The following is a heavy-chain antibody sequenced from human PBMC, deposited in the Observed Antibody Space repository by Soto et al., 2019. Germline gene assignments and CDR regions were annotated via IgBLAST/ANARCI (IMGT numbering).Heavy chain of an antibody. CDR1: GVSISNPYYS. CDR3: ARRQSTDTVQAPAAIYADDGFDF. Sequence: QLQLQQSGPGLVKPSETLFLTCTVSGVSISNPYYSWGWILQTPGKGLEWLGRIHYSGRTFYTQSLRSRVTISITTSRNQLSLRQTSVSVADTAVYYCARRQSTDTVQAPAAIYADDGFDFCGQGTMVTVSS. V-gene: IGHV4-39*01. D-gene: IGHD2-2*01. CDR2: IHYSGRT. J-gene: IGHJ3*01.